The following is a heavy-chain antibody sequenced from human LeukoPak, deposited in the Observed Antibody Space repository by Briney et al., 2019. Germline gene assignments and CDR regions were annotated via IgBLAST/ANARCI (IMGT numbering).Heavy chain of an antibody. CDR3: ARAKGSGSYFEIYYFDY. CDR1: GFNFETYW. Sequence: GGSLRLSCVASGFNFETYWMTWVRQAPGKGLEWVSVIYSGGSTYYADSVKGRFTISRDNSKNTLYLQMNSLRAEDTAVYYCARAKGSGSYFEIYYFDYWGQGTLVTVSS. D-gene: IGHD3-10*01. CDR2: IYSGGST. V-gene: IGHV3-66*01. J-gene: IGHJ4*02.